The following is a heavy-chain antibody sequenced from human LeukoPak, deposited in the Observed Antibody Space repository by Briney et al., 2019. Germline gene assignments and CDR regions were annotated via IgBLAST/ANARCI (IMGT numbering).Heavy chain of an antibody. J-gene: IGHJ3*02. V-gene: IGHV1-69*05. CDR1: LGTFSIYA. D-gene: IGHD3-10*01. Sequence: SVKVSCKASLGTFSIYAISGVRQAPGEGLEWGGGFIPIFVIANYAQKLQGRLTITTDESTSTAYMELSRLRSEDTAVYYCARENSYYGSGSYCNPALGAFDIWGQGTMVTVSS. CDR3: ARENSYYGSGSYCNPALGAFDI. CDR2: FIPIFVIA.